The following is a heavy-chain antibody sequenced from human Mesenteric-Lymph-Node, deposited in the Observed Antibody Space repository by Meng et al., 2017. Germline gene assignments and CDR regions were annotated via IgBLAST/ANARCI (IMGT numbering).Heavy chain of an antibody. Sequence: GGSLRLSCAASGFTFSSYAMSWVRQAPGKGLEWVSAISGSGGSTYYADSVRGRFTISRDNSKNTLSLQMNSLRADDTAVDYCAKDYSSGWYQMVTYFDYWGQGTLVTVSS. CDR3: AKDYSSGWYQMVTYFDY. D-gene: IGHD6-19*01. J-gene: IGHJ4*02. CDR2: ISGSGGST. V-gene: IGHV3-23*01. CDR1: GFTFSSYA.